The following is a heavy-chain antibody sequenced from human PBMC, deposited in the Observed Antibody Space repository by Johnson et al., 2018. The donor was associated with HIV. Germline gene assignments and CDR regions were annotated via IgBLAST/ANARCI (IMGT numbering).Heavy chain of an antibody. CDR1: GFTFSSHD. V-gene: IGHV3-30*18. J-gene: IGHJ3*02. Sequence: QVQLVESGGGVVQPGRSLRVSCGASGFTFSSHDMHWVRQAPGKGLEWVAVISYDGSTQYCADSVKGRFTISRDNSNKTVYLQMNSLGPEDTAVYYCAKPPSMGADAFDIWGQGTMVTVSS. D-gene: IGHD3-16*01. CDR2: ISYDGSTQ. CDR3: AKPPSMGADAFDI.